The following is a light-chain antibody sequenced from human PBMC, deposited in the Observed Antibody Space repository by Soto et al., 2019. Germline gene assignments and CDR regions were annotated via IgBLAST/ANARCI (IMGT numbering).Light chain of an antibody. V-gene: IGKV1-39*01. CDR3: QQYHTSSIT. CDR1: QSISTY. Sequence: DIQMTQSPSSLSASVGDRVTITCRASQSISTYLNWYQQKPGKAPRLLIFAATRLQRGVPSRFTGSGSGTEFTLTIDRLQPDDFATYYCQQYHTSSITFGQGTRLEIK. CDR2: AAT. J-gene: IGKJ5*01.